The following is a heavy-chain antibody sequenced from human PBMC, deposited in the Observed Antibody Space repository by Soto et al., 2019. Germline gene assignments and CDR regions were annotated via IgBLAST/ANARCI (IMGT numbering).Heavy chain of an antibody. V-gene: IGHV5-10-1*01. CDR3: ARLRITNYYYYGMDV. D-gene: IGHD3-16*01. CDR1: GYSFTSYW. CDR2: IDPSDSYT. J-gene: IGHJ6*02. Sequence: GESLKISCKGSGYSFTSYWISWVRQMPGKGLEWMGRIDPSDSYTNYSPSFQGHVTISADKSTSTAYLQWSSLKASDTAMYYCARLRITNYYYYGMDVWGQGTTVTVSS.